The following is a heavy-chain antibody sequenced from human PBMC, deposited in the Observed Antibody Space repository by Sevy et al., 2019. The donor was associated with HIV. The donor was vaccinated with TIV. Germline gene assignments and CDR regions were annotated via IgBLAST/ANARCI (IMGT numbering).Heavy chain of an antibody. CDR3: SGEGSEGKVAQPVAFDF. J-gene: IGHJ3*01. CDR1: GFTFGDYA. V-gene: IGHV3-49*03. CDR2: IRSKTYGGTT. D-gene: IGHD5-12*01. Sequence: GGSLRLSCTASGFTFGDYAMSWFRQAPGKGLEWVGFIRSKTYGGTTEFAASVKGRFTISRDVSKSIAYLQVNSLRTEDTAVYYCSGEGSEGKVAQPVAFDFWGQGTMVTVSS.